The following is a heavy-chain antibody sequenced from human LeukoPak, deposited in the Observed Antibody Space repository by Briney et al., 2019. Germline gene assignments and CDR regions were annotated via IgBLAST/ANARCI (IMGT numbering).Heavy chain of an antibody. CDR3: ARPAENDAFDI. CDR2: IYYSGST. Sequence: SETLSLTCTVPGGSISSSSYYWGWIRQPPGKGLEWIGSIYYSGSTYYNPSLKSRVTISVDTSKNQFSLKLSSVTAADTAVYYCARPAENDAFDIWGQGTMVTVSS. V-gene: IGHV4-39*01. CDR1: GGSISSSSYY. J-gene: IGHJ3*02.